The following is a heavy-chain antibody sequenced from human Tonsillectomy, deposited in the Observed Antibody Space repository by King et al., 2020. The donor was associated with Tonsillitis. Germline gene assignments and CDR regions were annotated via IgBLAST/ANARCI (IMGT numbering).Heavy chain of an antibody. CDR2: INHSGST. V-gene: IGHV4-34*01. J-gene: IGHJ6*02. CDR1: GGSFSGCC. Sequence: VQLQQWGAGLLKPSETLSLTCAVYGGSFSGCCWSWIRQPPGKGLEWIGEINHSGSTNSNPSLKSRVTVSVDTSKSQFSLKLSSVTAADTAVYYCARGIGRVYGMDVRGQGTTVTVSS. CDR3: ARGIGRVYGMDV.